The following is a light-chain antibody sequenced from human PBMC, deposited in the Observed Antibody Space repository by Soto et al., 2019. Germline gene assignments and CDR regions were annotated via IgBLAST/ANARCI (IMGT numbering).Light chain of an antibody. J-gene: IGLJ1*01. CDR2: EVS. CDR3: SSYTSSSPCV. CDR1: SSDVGGYKY. Sequence: QSALTQPASVSESPGQSITISCTGTSSDVGGYKYVSWYQQYPGKAPKLMIYEVSNRPSGVSNRFSGSKSGNTASLTISGLQAEDEADYYCSSYTSSSPCVFGTGTKVTVL. V-gene: IGLV2-14*01.